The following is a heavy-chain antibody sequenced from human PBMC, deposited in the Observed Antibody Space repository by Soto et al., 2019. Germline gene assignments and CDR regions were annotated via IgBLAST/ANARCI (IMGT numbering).Heavy chain of an antibody. CDR2: IYYSGST. Sequence: SETLSLTCTVSGGSISSYYWSWIRQPPGKGLEWIGYIYYSGSTNYNPSLKSRVTISVDTSKNQFSLKLSSVTAADTAVYYCARGRKIVVVVAANRDYYYYMDVWGKGTTVTVSS. J-gene: IGHJ6*03. CDR3: ARGRKIVVVVAANRDYYYYMDV. D-gene: IGHD2-15*01. V-gene: IGHV4-59*01. CDR1: GGSISSYY.